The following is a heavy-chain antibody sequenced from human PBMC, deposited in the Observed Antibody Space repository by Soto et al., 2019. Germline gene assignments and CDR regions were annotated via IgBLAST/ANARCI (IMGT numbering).Heavy chain of an antibody. CDR1: GFTFSSYG. CDR3: ARDEEATTVQIDY. CDR2: IWYDGSNK. D-gene: IGHD4-4*01. J-gene: IGHJ4*02. Sequence: QVQLVESGGGVVQPGRSLRLSCAASGFTFSSYGMHWVRQASGKGLEWVAVIWYDGSNKYYADSVKGRFTISRDNSKNTLYLQMNSLRAEDTAVYYCARDEEATTVQIDYWGQGTLVTVSS. V-gene: IGHV3-33*01.